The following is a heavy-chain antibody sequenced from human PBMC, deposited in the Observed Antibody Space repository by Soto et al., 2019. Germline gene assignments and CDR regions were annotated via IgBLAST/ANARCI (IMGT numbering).Heavy chain of an antibody. CDR1: GGSISNYY. CDR2: IFSSGST. Sequence: QVQLQESGPGLVKPSETLSLTCTVSGGSISNYYWSWIRQPPGKGLQWIGYIFSSGSTNYNPSLKSRVTISVNTSKNQFSLNLNSGTAADTAVYYCARQRRDFDYWGQGALVTVSS. V-gene: IGHV4-59*08. CDR3: ARQRRDFDY. J-gene: IGHJ4*02.